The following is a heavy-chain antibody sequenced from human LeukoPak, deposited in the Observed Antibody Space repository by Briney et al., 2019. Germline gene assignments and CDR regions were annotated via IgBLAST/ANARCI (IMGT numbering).Heavy chain of an antibody. V-gene: IGHV3-7*01. J-gene: IGHJ5*02. Sequence: QSGGSLRLSCAASGFTFHDYGMSWVRQAPGKGLEWVANIKQDGSEKYYVDSVKGRFTISRDNAKNSLYLQMNSLRAEDTAVYYCAAAAGTGWIYNWFDPWGQGTLVIVSS. CDR2: IKQDGSEK. D-gene: IGHD6-13*01. CDR1: GFTFHDYG. CDR3: AAAAGTGWIYNWFDP.